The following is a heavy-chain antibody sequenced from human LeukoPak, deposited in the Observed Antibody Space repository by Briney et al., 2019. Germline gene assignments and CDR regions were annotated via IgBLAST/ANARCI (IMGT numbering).Heavy chain of an antibody. CDR1: GGSVSGGNYY. CDR3: ARTGSTGGY. J-gene: IGHJ4*02. CDR2: IHYSGST. D-gene: IGHD1-1*01. Sequence: SETLSLTCTVSGGSVSGGNYYCSWIRPSPGKGLEWIGYIHYSGSTVYNPSLKSRVTMSIDTSKNQFSLNLSSVTAADTAVYYCARTGSTGGYWGQGTLVTVSS. V-gene: IGHV4-61*01.